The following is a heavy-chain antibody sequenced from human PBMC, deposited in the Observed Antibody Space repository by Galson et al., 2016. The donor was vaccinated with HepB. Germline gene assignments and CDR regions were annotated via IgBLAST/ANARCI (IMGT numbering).Heavy chain of an antibody. Sequence: SLRLSCAASGFIFDEYGMSWVRQAPGKGLEWVSGINWHDGCTSYADSVRGRFIISRDNAKNSLYLQMNSLSVEDTALYYCAIDIWGVADSGFHSGMDVWGQGTTVIVSS. CDR2: INWHDGCT. J-gene: IGHJ6*02. D-gene: IGHD2-21*01. V-gene: IGHV3-20*04. CDR1: GFIFDEYG. CDR3: AIDIWGVADSGFHSGMDV.